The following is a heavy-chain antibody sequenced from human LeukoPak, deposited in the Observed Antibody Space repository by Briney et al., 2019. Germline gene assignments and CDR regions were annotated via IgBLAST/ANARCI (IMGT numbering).Heavy chain of an antibody. CDR1: GYSFTSYG. J-gene: IGHJ4*02. D-gene: IGHD6-19*01. CDR3: AKEGGLEDSSGWLINDY. Sequence: ASVKVSCKASGYSFTSYGFNWVRQAPGQGLEWMGGIIPIFGTANYAQKFQGRVTITADESTSTAYMELSSLRSEDTAVYYCAKEGGLEDSSGWLINDYWGQGTLVTVSS. V-gene: IGHV1-69*13. CDR2: IIPIFGTA.